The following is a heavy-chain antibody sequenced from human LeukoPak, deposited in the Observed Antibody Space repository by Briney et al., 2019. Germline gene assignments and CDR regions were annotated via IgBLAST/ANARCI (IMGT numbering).Heavy chain of an antibody. V-gene: IGHV1-18*01. CDR1: GYTFTSYG. D-gene: IGHD2-15*01. CDR3: ARDRCSGGSCYSGY. J-gene: IGHJ4*02. Sequence: ASVKVSCKASGYTFTSYGISWVRQAPGQGLEWMGWISAYNGNTNYAQKLQDRVTMTTDTSTSTAYMELSSLRSEDAAVYYCARDRCSGGSCYSGYWGQGTLVTVSS. CDR2: ISAYNGNT.